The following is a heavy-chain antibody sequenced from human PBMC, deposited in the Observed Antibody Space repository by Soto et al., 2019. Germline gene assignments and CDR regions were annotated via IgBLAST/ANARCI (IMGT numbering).Heavy chain of an antibody. V-gene: IGHV5-51*01. D-gene: IGHD4-17*01. CDR3: ARHSSFPCTVDLDN. CDR1: GYSFSRYW. J-gene: IGHJ4*02. Sequence: EVELVQSGAEVRKSGESLKISCKTSGYSFSRYWIGWVRQMPGKGLEWMGIIYPGDSDTRYSPSFQGQVTISADKSITTAYLQLHSLTPSDTAIYFWARHSSFPCTVDLDNWGQGTLVTVSS. CDR2: IYPGDSDT.